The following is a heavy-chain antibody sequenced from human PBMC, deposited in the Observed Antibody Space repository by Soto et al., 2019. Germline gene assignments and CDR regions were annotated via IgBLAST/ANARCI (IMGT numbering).Heavy chain of an antibody. D-gene: IGHD2-2*01. V-gene: IGHV4-34*01. CDR2: INHSGST. CDR1: GGSFSGYY. CDR3: ARGWGPDIVVVPAYYFDY. J-gene: IGHJ4*02. Sequence: QVQLQQWGAGLLKPSETLSLTCAVYGGSFSGYYWSWIRQPPGKGLVWIGEINHSGSTNYNPSLKSRVTISVDTSKNQFSLKLSSVTAADTAVYYCARGWGPDIVVVPAYYFDYWGQGTLVTVSS.